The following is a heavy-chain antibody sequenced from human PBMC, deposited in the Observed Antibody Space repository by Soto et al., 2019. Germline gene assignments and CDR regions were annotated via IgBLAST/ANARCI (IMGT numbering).Heavy chain of an antibody. CDR1: GGSISSGGYS. V-gene: IGHV4-30-2*01. Sequence: SETLSLTCAVSGGSISSGGYSWSWIRQPPGKGLEWIGYIYHSGSTYYNPSLKSRVTISVDRSKNQFSLKLSSVTAADTAVYYCARGIRSGYYPRGAFDYWGQGTLVTVSS. J-gene: IGHJ4*02. D-gene: IGHD3-22*01. CDR3: ARGIRSGYYPRGAFDY. CDR2: IYHSGST.